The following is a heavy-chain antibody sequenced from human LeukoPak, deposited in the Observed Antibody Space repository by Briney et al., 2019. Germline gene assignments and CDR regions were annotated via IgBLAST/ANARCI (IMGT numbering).Heavy chain of an antibody. V-gene: IGHV1-46*01. D-gene: IGHD6-13*01. J-gene: IGHJ4*02. CDR1: GYTFTSYY. Sequence: ASVKLSCKASGYTFTSYYMHWVRQAPGQGLEWMGIINPSGGSTSYAQKFQGRVTMTRDMSTSTVYMELSSLRSEDTAVYYCATIAAAVYFDYWGQGTLVTVSS. CDR2: INPSGGST. CDR3: ATIAAAVYFDY.